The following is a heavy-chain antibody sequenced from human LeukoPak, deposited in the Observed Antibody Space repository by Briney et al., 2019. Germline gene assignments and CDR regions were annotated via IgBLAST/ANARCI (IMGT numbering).Heavy chain of an antibody. CDR3: ARGEYYGSGSYLNDHYYYYGMDV. CDR1: GGPFSGYY. J-gene: IGHJ6*04. CDR2: INHSGST. Sequence: SETLSLTCAVYGGPFSGYYWSWIRQPPGKGLEWIGEINHSGSTNYNPSLKSRVTISVDTSKNQCSLKLSSVTAADTAVYYCARGEYYGSGSYLNDHYYYYGMDVWGKGTTVTVSS. V-gene: IGHV4-34*01. D-gene: IGHD3-10*01.